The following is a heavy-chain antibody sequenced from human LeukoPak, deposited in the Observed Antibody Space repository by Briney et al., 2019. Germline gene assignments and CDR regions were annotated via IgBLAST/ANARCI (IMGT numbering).Heavy chain of an antibody. CDR1: GFTFSSYS. V-gene: IGHV3-21*01. Sequence: PGGSLRLSCAASGFTFSSYSMNWVRQAPGKGLEWGSSISSSSSYIYYADSVKGRFTISRDNAKNSLYLQMNSLRAEDTAVYYCARVGDDSSGYYYFDYWGQGTLVTVSS. D-gene: IGHD3-22*01. CDR2: ISSSSSYI. CDR3: ARVGDDSSGYYYFDY. J-gene: IGHJ4*02.